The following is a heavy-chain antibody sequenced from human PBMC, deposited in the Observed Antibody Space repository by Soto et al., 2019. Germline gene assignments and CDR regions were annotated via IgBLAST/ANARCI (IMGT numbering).Heavy chain of an antibody. CDR3: ARDPNYDFWSGYRNKEGTYGMDV. CDR1: GFAFSGYE. V-gene: IGHV3-48*03. J-gene: IGHJ6*02. Sequence: EVHLVESGGGLVQPGGSLRLSCAASGFAFSGYEMNWVRQAPGRGLEWVSYISGGGSTIYYADSVKGRFTISRDNAKNSLYLQMNSLRAEDTAVYYCARDPNYDFWSGYRNKEGTYGMDVWGQGTTVTVSS. D-gene: IGHD3-3*01. CDR2: ISGGGSTI.